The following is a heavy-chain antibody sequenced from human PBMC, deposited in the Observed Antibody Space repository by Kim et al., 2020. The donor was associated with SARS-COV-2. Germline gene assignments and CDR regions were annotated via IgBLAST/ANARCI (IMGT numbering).Heavy chain of an antibody. CDR3: ARRDCSDGSCYYVY. CDR1: GYLFTTYF. J-gene: IGHJ4*02. D-gene: IGHD2-15*01. Sequence: GESLKISCKGSGYLFTTYFISWVRQMPGKGLEWMGRIDPSDSYSMYSPSFRGHVTMSADKSITTAYLEWSSLEASDTAMYYCARRDCSDGSCYYVYWGQG. V-gene: IGHV5-10-1*01. CDR2: IDPSDSYS.